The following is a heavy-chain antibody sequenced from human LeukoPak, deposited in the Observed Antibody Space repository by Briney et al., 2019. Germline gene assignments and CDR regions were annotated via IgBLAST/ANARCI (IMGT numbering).Heavy chain of an antibody. CDR2: IYSGGST. V-gene: IGHV3-53*01. CDR1: GFIVSSNY. D-gene: IGHD3-10*01. CDR3: ARDHAASGSFYDY. J-gene: IGHJ4*02. Sequence: GGSLRLSCAASGFIVSSNYMSWVRQAPGKGLEWVSVIYSGGSTYYADSVKGRFTISRDNSKNTLYLQMNSLRDEDTAVYYCARDHAASGSFYDYWGQGTLVTVSS.